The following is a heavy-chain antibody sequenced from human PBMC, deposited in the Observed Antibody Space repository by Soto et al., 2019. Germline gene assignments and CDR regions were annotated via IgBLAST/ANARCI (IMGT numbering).Heavy chain of an antibody. CDR2: IYYSGST. Sequence: PSETLSLTCTVSGGSISSYYWSWLRQPPGKGLEWIGYIYYSGSTNYNPSLKSRVTISVDTSKNQFSLKLSSVTAADTAVYYCARVAHGIAVAAIAQGYFDYWGQGTLVTVS. V-gene: IGHV4-59*01. CDR3: ARVAHGIAVAAIAQGYFDY. J-gene: IGHJ4*02. CDR1: GGSISSYY. D-gene: IGHD6-19*01.